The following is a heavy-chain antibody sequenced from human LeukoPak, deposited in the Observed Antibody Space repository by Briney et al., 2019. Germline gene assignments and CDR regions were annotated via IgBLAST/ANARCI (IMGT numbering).Heavy chain of an antibody. J-gene: IGHJ4*02. CDR2: ISYDGSNK. CDR1: GFTFSTYA. D-gene: IGHD3-10*01. Sequence: GRSLRLSCAASGFTFSTYAMHWVRQAPGKGLEWVAVISYDGSNKYYPDSVKGRFTISRDNSKNTLYVQMDHLRTEDTAVYHCAKEDYDGSGSYLGYWGQGTLVTVSS. CDR3: AKEDYDGSGSYLGY. V-gene: IGHV3-30-3*01.